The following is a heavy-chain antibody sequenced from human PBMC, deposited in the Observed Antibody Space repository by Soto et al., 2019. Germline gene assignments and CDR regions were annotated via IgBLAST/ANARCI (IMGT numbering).Heavy chain of an antibody. D-gene: IGHD4-17*01. CDR2: INHSGST. J-gene: IGHJ6*02. CDR3: ARGLRILYGDYGVRAAHPCYYYYGMDV. V-gene: IGHV4-34*01. Sequence: QVQLQQWGAGLLKPSETLSLTCAVYGGSFSGYYWSWIRQPPGKGLEWIGEINHSGSTNYNPSLKSRVTISVDTSKNQFSLKLSSVTAADTAVYDCARGLRILYGDYGVRAAHPCYYYYGMDVWGQGTTVTVSS. CDR1: GGSFSGYY.